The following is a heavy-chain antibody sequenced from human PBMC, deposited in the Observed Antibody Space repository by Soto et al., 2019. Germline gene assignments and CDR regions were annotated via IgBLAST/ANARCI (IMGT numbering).Heavy chain of an antibody. J-gene: IGHJ6*02. D-gene: IGHD1-1*01. CDR2: IYYSGNT. CDR1: GGSISSGVYY. Sequence: SETLSLTCTVSGGSISSGVYYWSWIRQHPGKGLEWIGNIYYSGNTNYNPSLKSRVTISVDTYKNQFSLKLSSVTAAGTAVYYCARYHKQTLERKFYGMDVWGQGTTVTVYS. CDR3: ARYHKQTLERKFYGMDV. V-gene: IGHV4-31*03.